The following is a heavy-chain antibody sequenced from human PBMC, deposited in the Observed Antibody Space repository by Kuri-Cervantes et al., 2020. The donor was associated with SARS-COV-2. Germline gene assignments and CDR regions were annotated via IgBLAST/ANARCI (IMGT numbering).Heavy chain of an antibody. CDR1: GGTFSSHA. Sequence: SVKVSCKASGGTFSSHAISWVRQAPGQGLEWMGGIIPIFGTANYAQKFQGRVTITTDESTSTAYMELSSLRSEDTAVYYCAGVGYCSSTSCYAFDYWGQGTLVTVSS. D-gene: IGHD2-2*01. CDR3: AGVGYCSSTSCYAFDY. J-gene: IGHJ4*02. CDR2: IIPIFGTA. V-gene: IGHV1-69*05.